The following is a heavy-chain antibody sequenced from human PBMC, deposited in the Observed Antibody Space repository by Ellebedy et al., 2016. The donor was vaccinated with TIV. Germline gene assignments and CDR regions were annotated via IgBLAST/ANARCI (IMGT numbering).Heavy chain of an antibody. D-gene: IGHD2-15*01. Sequence: GGSLGLSXAASGFTFSSYSMNWVRQAPGKGLEWVSYISSSSSTIYYADSVKGRFTISRDNAENSLYLQMNSLRDEDTAVYYCARIGYCGGGSCYDYWGQGTLVTVSS. V-gene: IGHV3-48*02. CDR1: GFTFSSYS. CDR3: ARIGYCGGGSCYDY. CDR2: ISSSSSTI. J-gene: IGHJ4*02.